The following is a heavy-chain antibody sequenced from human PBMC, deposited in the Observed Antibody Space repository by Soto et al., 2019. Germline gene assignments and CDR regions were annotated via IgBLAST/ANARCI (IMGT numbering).Heavy chain of an antibody. CDR3: ARHYCSRGSCPPNHPPPEAYYFDY. Sequence: QVQLVQSGAEVKKPGSSVKVSCKASGGTFSSYAISWVRQAPGQGLEWMGGIIPIFGTANYAQKFQGRVTITADKSTSTAYMELSSLRSEDTAVYYCARHYCSRGSCPPNHPPPEAYYFDYWGQGTLVTVSS. CDR2: IIPIFGTA. D-gene: IGHD2-15*01. J-gene: IGHJ4*02. V-gene: IGHV1-69*06. CDR1: GGTFSSYA.